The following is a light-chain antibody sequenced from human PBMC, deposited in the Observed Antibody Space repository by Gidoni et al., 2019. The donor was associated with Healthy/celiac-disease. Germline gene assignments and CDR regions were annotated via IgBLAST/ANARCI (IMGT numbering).Light chain of an antibody. CDR3: CSYAGSSTCVV. J-gene: IGLJ3*02. Sequence: QSALTQPTSVSGSPGQSITISCTGTSSDVGSYNLVSWYQQHTGKAPKLMIYEGSKRPSGVSNRFSGSKSGNTGSLTISGLQAEDEADYYCCSYAGSSTCVVFGGGTKLTVL. CDR1: SSDVGSYNL. CDR2: EGS. V-gene: IGLV2-23*01.